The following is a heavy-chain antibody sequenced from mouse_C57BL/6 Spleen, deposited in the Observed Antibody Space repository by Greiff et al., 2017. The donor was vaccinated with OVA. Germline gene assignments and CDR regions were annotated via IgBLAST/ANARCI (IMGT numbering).Heavy chain of an antibody. CDR3: ARRDYYAMDY. CDR1: GYSFTDYN. V-gene: IGHV1-39*01. CDR2: INPNYGTT. Sequence: VQLQQSGPELVKPGASVKISCKASGYSFTDYNMNWVKQSNGKSLEWIGVINPNYGTTSYNQKFKGKATLTADKSSSTAYMQLSSLTSEDSAVYFCARRDYYAMDYWGQGTSVTVSS. J-gene: IGHJ4*01.